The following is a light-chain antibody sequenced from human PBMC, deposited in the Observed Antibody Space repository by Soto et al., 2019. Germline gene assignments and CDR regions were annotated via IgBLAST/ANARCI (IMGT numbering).Light chain of an antibody. J-gene: IGLJ3*02. CDR2: EGS. Sequence: QSVLTQPASVSGSPGQSITISCTGTSSDVGSYNLVSWYQQHPGKAPKLMIYEGSKRHSGVSNRFSGSKSGNTASLTISGLQAEDEADYYCCSYAGSSTWVFGGGTKLTVL. V-gene: IGLV2-23*01. CDR3: CSYAGSSTWV. CDR1: SSDVGSYNL.